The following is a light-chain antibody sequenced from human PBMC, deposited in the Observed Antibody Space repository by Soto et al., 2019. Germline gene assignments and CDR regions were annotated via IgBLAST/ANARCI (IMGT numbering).Light chain of an antibody. CDR3: QQYGNSPQT. Sequence: EIVLTRSPGTLSLSPVEIATLSCMAIQCLSNNIYLAWYQQKPGQAPRLLIYGASSRATGIPNRFSGSGSGTDFTLTISRLEPEDFAVYYCQQYGNSPQTFGQGTKVDIK. V-gene: IGKV3-20*01. CDR1: QCLSNNIY. J-gene: IGKJ1*01. CDR2: GAS.